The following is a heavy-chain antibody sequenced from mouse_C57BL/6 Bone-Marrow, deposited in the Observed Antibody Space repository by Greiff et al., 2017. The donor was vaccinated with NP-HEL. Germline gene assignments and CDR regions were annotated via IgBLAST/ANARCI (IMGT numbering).Heavy chain of an antibody. CDR2: IYPRSGNT. J-gene: IGHJ2*01. V-gene: IGHV1-81*01. CDR3: ARTLLLGAFGY. CDR1: GYTFTSYG. Sequence: VQLQQSGAELARPGASVKLSCKASGYTFTSYGISWVKQRTGQGLEWIGEIYPRSGNTYYNEKFKGKATLTADKSSSTAYMGLRSLTSEDSAVYFGARTLLLGAFGYWGQGTTLTVSS. D-gene: IGHD3-3*01.